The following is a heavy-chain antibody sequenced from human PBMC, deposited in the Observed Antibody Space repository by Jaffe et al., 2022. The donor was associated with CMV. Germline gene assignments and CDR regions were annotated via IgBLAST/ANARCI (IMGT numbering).Heavy chain of an antibody. Sequence: QVQLVQSGAEVKKPGSSVKVSCKASGGTFSSYAISWVRQAPGQGLEWMGGIIPIFGTANYAQKFQGRVTITADESTSTAYMELSSLRSEDTAVYYCARVSSDCSSTSCYNYYYYGMDVWGQGTTVTVSS. CDR3: ARVSSDCSSTSCYNYYYYGMDV. J-gene: IGHJ6*02. D-gene: IGHD2-2*02. V-gene: IGHV1-69*01. CDR1: GGTFSSYA. CDR2: IIPIFGTA.